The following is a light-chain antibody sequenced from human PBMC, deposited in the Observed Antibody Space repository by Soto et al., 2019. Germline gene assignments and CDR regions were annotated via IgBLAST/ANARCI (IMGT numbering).Light chain of an antibody. CDR1: QSISVW. CDR2: DAS. J-gene: IGKJ1*01. CDR3: QQYNLYPRT. V-gene: IGKV1-5*01. Sequence: DIQMTQSPSTLSASVGDRVTITCRASQSISVWLAWYQQKSGKAPKLLIYDASTLERGVPARFSGRGSGTGFTLTISSLQPDDLATYYCQQYNLYPRTFGQGTKADIK.